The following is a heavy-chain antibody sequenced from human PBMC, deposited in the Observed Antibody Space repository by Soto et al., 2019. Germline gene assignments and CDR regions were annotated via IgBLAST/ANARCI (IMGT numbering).Heavy chain of an antibody. D-gene: IGHD1-20*01. CDR3: ARARADNWNNLFDF. Sequence: ASVKVSCKASGYTFTDYYMHWMRQAPGQGLEWLGWINLKSGGTTYTQNFRGRVTMTWDTSITTAFMELSRLMSDDTAVYYCARARADNWNNLFDFWGQGTLVTVSS. V-gene: IGHV1-2*02. CDR1: GYTFTDYY. J-gene: IGHJ4*02. CDR2: INLKSGGT.